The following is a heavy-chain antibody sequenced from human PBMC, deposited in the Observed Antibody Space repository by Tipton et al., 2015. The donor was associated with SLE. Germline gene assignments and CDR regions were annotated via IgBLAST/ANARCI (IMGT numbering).Heavy chain of an antibody. CDR1: GGSFSGYY. V-gene: IGHV4-34*01. CDR3: ARDGFLEWLTDYFDY. D-gene: IGHD3-3*01. CDR2: VNHSGST. J-gene: IGHJ4*02. Sequence: TLSLTCAVYGGSFSGYYWSWIRQPPGKGLEWIGEVNHSGSTNYNPSLKSRVTISVDTSKNQFSLKLSSVTAADTAVYYCARDGFLEWLTDYFDYWGQGTLVTVSS.